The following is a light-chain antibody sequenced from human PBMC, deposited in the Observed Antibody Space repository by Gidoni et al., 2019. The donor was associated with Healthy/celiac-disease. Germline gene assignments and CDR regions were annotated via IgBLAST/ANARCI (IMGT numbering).Light chain of an antibody. CDR3: QQYNNWPPEYT. Sequence: EIVMTQSPATLSVSPGERATLSCRASQRVSSNLAWYQQKPGQAPRLLIYGASTRATGSPARFSCSGSGTEFTLTISSLQSEDFAVYYCQQYNNWPPEYTFGQGTKLEIK. CDR1: QRVSSN. CDR2: GAS. V-gene: IGKV3-15*01. J-gene: IGKJ2*01.